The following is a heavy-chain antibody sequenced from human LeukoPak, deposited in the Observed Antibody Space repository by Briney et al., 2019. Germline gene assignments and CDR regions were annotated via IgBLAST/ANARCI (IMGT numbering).Heavy chain of an antibody. Sequence: GGSLRPSCAASGLTFSSYAMSWVRQAPGKGLEWVSGISGSGGTTYYADSVKGRFTISRDNSKNTYLQMNSLRAEDTAAYYCAKDSRSTLPRGRLDYWGQGTLVTVSS. CDR3: AKDSRSTLPRGRLDY. CDR1: GLTFSSYA. CDR2: ISGSGGTT. D-gene: IGHD2-21*02. V-gene: IGHV3-23*01. J-gene: IGHJ4*02.